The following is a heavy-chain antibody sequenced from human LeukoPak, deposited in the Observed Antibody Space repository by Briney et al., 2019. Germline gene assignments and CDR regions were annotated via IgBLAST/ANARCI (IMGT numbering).Heavy chain of an antibody. D-gene: IGHD6-13*01. CDR2: INHGGST. V-gene: IGHV4-34*01. CDR3: ASVSWSGDY. J-gene: IGHJ4*02. Sequence: SETLSLTCAVYGGSFSGYYWSWIHQPPGKGLEWIGEINHGGSTNYNPSLKSRVTISVDTSKNQFSLKLSSVTAADTAVYYCASVSWSGDYWGQGTLVTVSS. CDR1: GGSFSGYY.